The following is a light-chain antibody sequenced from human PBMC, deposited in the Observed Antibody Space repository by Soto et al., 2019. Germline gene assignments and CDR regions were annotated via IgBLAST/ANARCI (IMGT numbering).Light chain of an antibody. CDR3: AAWDDSLSV. V-gene: IGLV1-47*01. J-gene: IGLJ2*01. Sequence: QSVLTQPPSASGTPGQRVTISCSGSSSNIGSNYVYWYQQLPGTAPKLLIYRNNQRPSGVPDRFSGSKSGNSASLAISGLRSEDEGDYYCAAWDDSLSVFGGGTKVTVL. CDR2: RNN. CDR1: SSNIGSNY.